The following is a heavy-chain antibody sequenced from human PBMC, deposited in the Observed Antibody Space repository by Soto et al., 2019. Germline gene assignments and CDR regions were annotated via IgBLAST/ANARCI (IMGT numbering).Heavy chain of an antibody. Sequence: TSETLSLTCTVSGGYVSSYYWSWIRQPPGKGLEWIGYIYYSGSTNYNPSLKSRVTISVDTSKNQFSLKLSSVTAADTAVYYCASNTYTYGDSNFWGQGTTVTVSS. D-gene: IGHD4-17*01. J-gene: IGHJ6*02. V-gene: IGHV4-59*02. CDR3: ASNTYTYGDSNF. CDR1: GGYVSSYY. CDR2: IYYSGST.